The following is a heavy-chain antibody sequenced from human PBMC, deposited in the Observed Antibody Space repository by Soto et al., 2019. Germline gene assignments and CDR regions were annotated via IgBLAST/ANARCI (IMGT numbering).Heavy chain of an antibody. V-gene: IGHV4-34*01. CDR2: INHSGST. J-gene: IGHJ4*02. CDR3: ARALLRYFVN. D-gene: IGHD3-9*01. CDR1: GGSFSGYY. Sequence: QVQLQQWGAGLLKPSETLSLTCAVYGGSFSGYYWSWIRQPPGKGLEWIGEINHSGSTNYNPSLKSRVTISVDTSKSQFSLKLSSVTAADTAVYYCARALLRYFVNWGQGTLVTVSS.